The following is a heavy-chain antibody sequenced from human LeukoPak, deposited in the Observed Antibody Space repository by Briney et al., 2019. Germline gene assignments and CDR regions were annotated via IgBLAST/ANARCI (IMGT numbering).Heavy chain of an antibody. CDR1: GFTFSSYW. V-gene: IGHV3-7*01. CDR3: ARDLYRIVVVPHYFDY. CDR2: IKEDGSEK. D-gene: IGHD3-22*01. Sequence: GGSLRLSCAASGFTFSSYWMSWVRQAPGKGLEWVANIKEDGSEKYYVDSVKGRFTISRDNAKKSLYLQMNSLRAEDTAVYYCARDLYRIVVVPHYFDYWGQGTLVTVSS. J-gene: IGHJ4*02.